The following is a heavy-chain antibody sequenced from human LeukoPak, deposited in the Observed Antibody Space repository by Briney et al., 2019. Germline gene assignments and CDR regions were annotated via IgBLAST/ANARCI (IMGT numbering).Heavy chain of an antibody. CDR2: INPGGANT. V-gene: IGHV1-46*01. Sequence: GASVKVSFKASGYTFTNYYIHWVRQAPGQGLEWMGLINPGGANTNYAQNFRGRVTMTRDTSTSTVYMELSSLRSEDTAIYYCARIRDGYNDAYDIWGQGTVVTVSS. CDR1: GYTFTNYY. D-gene: IGHD5-24*01. J-gene: IGHJ3*02. CDR3: ARIRDGYNDAYDI.